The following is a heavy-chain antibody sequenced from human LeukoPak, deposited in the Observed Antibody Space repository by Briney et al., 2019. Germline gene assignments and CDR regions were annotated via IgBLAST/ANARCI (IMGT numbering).Heavy chain of an antibody. D-gene: IGHD6-6*01. CDR1: GGSISSGSYY. J-gene: IGHJ3*02. CDR2: IYTSGST. Sequence: SQTLSLTCTVSGGSISSGSYYWSWIRQPAGKGLEWIGRIYTSGSTNYNPSLKSRVTISVDTSKNQFSLKLSSVTAADTAVYYCARGVAALHAFDTWGQGTMVTVSS. V-gene: IGHV4-61*02. CDR3: ARGVAALHAFDT.